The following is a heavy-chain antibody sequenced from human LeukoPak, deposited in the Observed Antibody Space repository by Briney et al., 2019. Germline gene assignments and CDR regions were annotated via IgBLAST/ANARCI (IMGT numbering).Heavy chain of an antibody. CDR2: IYYSGST. V-gene: IGHV4-59*01. CDR3: ARDFQYYDFWSGYYKEWYFDY. D-gene: IGHD3-3*01. CDR1: GGSISSYY. Sequence: SETLSLTCTVSGGSISSYYWSWIRQPPGKGLEWIGYIYYSGSTNYNPSLKSRVTISVDTSKDQFSLKLSSVTAAHTAVYYCARDFQYYDFWSGYYKEWYFDYWGQGTLVTVSS. J-gene: IGHJ4*02.